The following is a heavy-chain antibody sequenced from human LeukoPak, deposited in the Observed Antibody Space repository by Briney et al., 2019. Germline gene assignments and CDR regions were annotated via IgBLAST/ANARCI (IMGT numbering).Heavy chain of an antibody. CDR1: GYRFTSDW. Sequence: GESLKISRKGSGYRFTSDWIGWVRQMPGKGLEWMGIIYPGDSDTRYSPSFQGQVTISADKSVNTAYLQWSSLKASDTAMYYCARLALNSGGDYWGQGTLVTVSS. CDR3: ARLALNSGGDY. V-gene: IGHV5-51*01. J-gene: IGHJ4*02. CDR2: IYPGDSDT. D-gene: IGHD4-23*01.